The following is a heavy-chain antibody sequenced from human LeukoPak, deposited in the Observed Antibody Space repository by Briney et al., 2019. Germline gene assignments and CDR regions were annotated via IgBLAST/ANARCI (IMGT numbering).Heavy chain of an antibody. CDR3: ARGLRVLDY. CDR1: GGSISSYY. D-gene: IGHD3-16*01. V-gene: IGHV4-30-4*08. CDR2: IYYSGST. J-gene: IGHJ4*02. Sequence: PSETLSLTCTVSGGSISSYYWSWIRQPPGKGLEWIGYIYYSGSTYYNPSLKSRVTISVDTSKNQFSLKLSSVTAADTAVYYCARGLRVLDYWGQGTLVTVSS.